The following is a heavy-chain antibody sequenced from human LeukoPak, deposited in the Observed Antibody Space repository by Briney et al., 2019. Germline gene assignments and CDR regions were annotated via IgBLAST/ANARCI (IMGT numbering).Heavy chain of an antibody. CDR2: LLDGGSI. CDR1: GGSISSDY. Sequence: PSGALSLTCIVSGGSISSDYWSWIRQPPGKGLEWIGYLLDGGSINYNPSLKSRVTISVDTSKNQLPLRLSSVTAADTAVYYCARDLIAENTHYYYGMDVWGQGTTVTVS. D-gene: IGHD3-16*02. J-gene: IGHJ6*02. CDR3: ARDLIAENTHYYYGMDV. V-gene: IGHV4-59*01.